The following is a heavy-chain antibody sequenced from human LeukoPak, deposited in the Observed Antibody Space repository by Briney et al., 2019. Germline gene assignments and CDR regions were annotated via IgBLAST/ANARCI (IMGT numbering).Heavy chain of an antibody. Sequence: GGSLRLSCAASGFTFSSYAMHWVRQAPGKGLEWVAVISYDGSNKYYADSVKGRFTISRDNSKNTLYLQMNSLRAEDTAVYYCARSSGYYYYFDYWGRGTLVTVSS. CDR3: ARSSGYYYYFDY. D-gene: IGHD3-22*01. J-gene: IGHJ4*02. V-gene: IGHV3-30*04. CDR1: GFTFSSYA. CDR2: ISYDGSNK.